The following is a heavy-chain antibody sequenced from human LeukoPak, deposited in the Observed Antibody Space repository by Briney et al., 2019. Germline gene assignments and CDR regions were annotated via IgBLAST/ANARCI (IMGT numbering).Heavy chain of an antibody. CDR3: ARAPRWLQFDY. CDR1: GGSISSGSYY. CDR2: IYTSGST. V-gene: IGHV4-61*02. J-gene: IGHJ4*02. Sequence: SETLSLTCTVSGGSISSGSYYWSWIRQPAGKGLEWIGRIYTSGSTNYNPSLKSRVTISVDTSKNQFSLKLSSVTAADTAVYCCARAPRWLQFDYWGQGTLVTVSS. D-gene: IGHD5-24*01.